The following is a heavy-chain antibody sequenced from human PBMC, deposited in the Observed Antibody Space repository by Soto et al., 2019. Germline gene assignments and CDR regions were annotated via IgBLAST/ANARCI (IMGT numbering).Heavy chain of an antibody. CDR3: ARDNNWSYDY. D-gene: IGHD1-1*01. CDR1: GFTFISHW. J-gene: IGHJ4*02. Sequence: PGGSLRLSCAASGFTFISHWIHFVRQAPGKGLVWVSHIGPDGSSTRDADSVQGRFTISRDNARNTLYLQMNSLRDEDTAVYYCARDNNWSYDYWGQGILVTVSS. CDR2: IGPDGSST. V-gene: IGHV3-74*01.